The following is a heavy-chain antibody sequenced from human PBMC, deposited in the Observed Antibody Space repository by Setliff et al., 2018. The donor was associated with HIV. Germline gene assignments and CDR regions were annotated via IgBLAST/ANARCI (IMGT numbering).Heavy chain of an antibody. Sequence: ASVKVSCKVSGYTLTELSRHWVRQAPGKGLEWMGGFDPEDGNTIYAQKFQGRVTMTADTSTDTAYMELSSLRSEDTAVYYCATVSHTNVAAHDAFDIWGQGTRVTVSS. CDR2: FDPEDGNT. CDR3: ATVSHTNVAAHDAFDI. J-gene: IGHJ3*02. CDR1: GYTLTELS. D-gene: IGHD6-19*01. V-gene: IGHV1-24*01.